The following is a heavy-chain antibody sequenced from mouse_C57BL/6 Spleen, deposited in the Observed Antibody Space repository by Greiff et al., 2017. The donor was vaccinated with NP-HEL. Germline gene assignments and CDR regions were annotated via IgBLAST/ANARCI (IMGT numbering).Heavy chain of an antibody. V-gene: IGHV1-53*01. CDR1: GYTFTSYW. J-gene: IGHJ2*01. CDR3: ARGGYYGLYYFDY. D-gene: IGHD1-1*01. CDR2: INPSNGGT. Sequence: VKLKQPGTELVKPGASVKLSCKASGYTFTSYWMHWVKQRPGQGLEWIGNINPSNGGTNYNEKFKSKATLTVDKSSSTAYMQLSSLTSEDSAVYYCARGGYYGLYYFDYWGQGTTLTVSS.